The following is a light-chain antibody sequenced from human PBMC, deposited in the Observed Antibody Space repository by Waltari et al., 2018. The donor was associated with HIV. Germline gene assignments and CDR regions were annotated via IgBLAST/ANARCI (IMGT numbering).Light chain of an antibody. J-gene: IGLJ3*02. Sequence: QSALTQPASVSGSPGRSITISCTGTSSDVGSCYIVSWYQQHPGKAPQLMIYEGSKRPSGVSNRFSGSKSGNTASRTIAGLQAEDEADYYCCSYAGTNRVFGGGTKLTVL. CDR2: EGS. CDR1: SSDVGSCYI. V-gene: IGLV2-23*01. CDR3: CSYAGTNRV.